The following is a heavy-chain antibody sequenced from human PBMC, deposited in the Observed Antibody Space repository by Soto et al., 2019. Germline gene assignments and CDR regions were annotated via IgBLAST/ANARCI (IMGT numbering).Heavy chain of an antibody. CDR2: ISYDGSNK. CDR1: GFTFSSYA. Sequence: QVQLVESGGGVVQPGRSLRLSCAASGFTFSSYAMHWVRQAPGKGLEWVAVISYDGSNKYYADSVKGRFTISRDNSKNPLDLQINSLRAEETAVYYWARDSHPLLDYWGQGTLVTVSS. J-gene: IGHJ4*02. CDR3: ARDSHPLLDY. V-gene: IGHV3-30-3*01.